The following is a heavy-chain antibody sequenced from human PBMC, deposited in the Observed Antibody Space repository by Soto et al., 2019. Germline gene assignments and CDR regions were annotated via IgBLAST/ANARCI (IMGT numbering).Heavy chain of an antibody. D-gene: IGHD5-12*01. CDR1: GGTFSSYA. V-gene: IGHV1-69*01. Sequence: QVQLVQSGAEVKKPGSSVKVSCKASGGTFSSYAIIWVRQAPGEWLEWMGGLSPIFGTANYAQKFQGRVTITADESNSTAYMELSRLRSEETAVYYCATRPYSGVYYYGIDVWGQWTTVTVSS. CDR2: LSPIFGTA. J-gene: IGHJ6*02. CDR3: ATRPYSGVYYYGIDV.